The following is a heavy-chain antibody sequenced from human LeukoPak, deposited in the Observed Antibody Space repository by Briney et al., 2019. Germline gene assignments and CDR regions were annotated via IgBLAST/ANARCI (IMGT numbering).Heavy chain of an antibody. V-gene: IGHV1-46*03. CDR3: AREMATVTWFDF. D-gene: IGHD5-24*01. CDR2: ISPSGGST. CDR1: GYTFTSYN. Sequence: GASVKVSCEASGYTFTSYNIHWVRQAPGQGLEWMGIISPSGGSTTYAQKFQGRVTMTRDTSTGTVYMELSSLRSEDTAVYWCAREMATVTWFDFWGQGTLVTASS. J-gene: IGHJ4*02.